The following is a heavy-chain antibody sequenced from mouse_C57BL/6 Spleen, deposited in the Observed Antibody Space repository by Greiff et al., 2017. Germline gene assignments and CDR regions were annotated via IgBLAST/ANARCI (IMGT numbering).Heavy chain of an antibody. CDR2: ILPGSGST. D-gene: IGHD1-1*01. CDR1: GYTFTGYW. CDR3: ARGDYGSSYLY. Sequence: VQLQQSGAELMKPGASVKLSCKATGYTFTGYWIEWVKQRPGHGLEWIGEILPGSGSTNYNAKFKGKATFTADTSTTTAYMQLSSLTTEDSAIYYCARGDYGSSYLYWGQGTTLTVSA. J-gene: IGHJ2*01. V-gene: IGHV1-9*01.